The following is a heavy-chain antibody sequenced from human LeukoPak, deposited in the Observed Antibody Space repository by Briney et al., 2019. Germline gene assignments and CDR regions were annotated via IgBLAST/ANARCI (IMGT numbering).Heavy chain of an antibody. Sequence: GASVKVSCKASGYTFTSYAMHWVRQAPGQGLEWMGWINPNSGGTNYAQKFQGRVTMTRDTSISTAYMELSRLRSDDTAVYYCARGWYDFWSGPQNWFDPWGQGTLVTVSS. CDR1: GYTFTSYA. J-gene: IGHJ5*02. CDR2: INPNSGGT. V-gene: IGHV1-2*02. CDR3: ARGWYDFWSGPQNWFDP. D-gene: IGHD3-3*01.